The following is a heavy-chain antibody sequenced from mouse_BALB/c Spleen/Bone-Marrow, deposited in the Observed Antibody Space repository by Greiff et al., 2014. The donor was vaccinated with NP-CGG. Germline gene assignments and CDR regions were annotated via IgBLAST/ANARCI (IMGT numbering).Heavy chain of an antibody. CDR3: ARQGVDYFDY. CDR2: INPYNDGT. CDR1: GYTFTSYV. J-gene: IGHJ2*01. V-gene: IGHV1-14*01. Sequence: EVKLVESGPVLVKPGASVKMSCKASGYTFTSYVMHWVKQKPGQGLEWIGYINPYNDGTKYNEKFKGKATLTSDKSSSTAYMELSSLTSEDSAVYYCARQGVDYFDYWGQGTTLTVSS.